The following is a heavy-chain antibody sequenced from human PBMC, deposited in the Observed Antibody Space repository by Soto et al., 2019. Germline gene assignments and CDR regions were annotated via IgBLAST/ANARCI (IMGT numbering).Heavy chain of an antibody. J-gene: IGHJ4*02. CDR1: GFTFSNYA. CDR3: ARAIGADFFDY. D-gene: IGHD6-25*01. CDR2: ISDNGANT. V-gene: IGHV3-23*01. Sequence: GGSLRLSGIASGFTFSNYAMSWVRQAPGKGLEWVSTISDNGANTFIGDSMKDHFDISRDNSKNTVFLHLSTVRAEDTAIYYCARAIGADFFDYWGQGTTVTVSS.